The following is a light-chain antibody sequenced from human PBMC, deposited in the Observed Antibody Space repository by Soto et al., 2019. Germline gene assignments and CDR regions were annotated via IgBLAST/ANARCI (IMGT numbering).Light chain of an antibody. CDR3: LLSYSGARV. Sequence: QAVVTQEPSLTVSPGGTVTLTCGSSTGTVTSGHYPYWFHQKPAQAPRTLVYNTSDKHSWTPARFSGSLLGGKAALTLSGAQPEDEADFYCLLSYSGARVFGGGTKVTVL. CDR1: TGTVTSGHY. V-gene: IGLV7-46*01. J-gene: IGLJ3*02. CDR2: NTS.